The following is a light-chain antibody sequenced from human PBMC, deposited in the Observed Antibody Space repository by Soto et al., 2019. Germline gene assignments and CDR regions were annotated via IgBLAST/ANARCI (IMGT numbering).Light chain of an antibody. J-gene: IGKJ4*01. Sequence: IVFTQSPGTLSFSPGGRATLSFRAGQRVSNYLAWYQQKPGQAPGLLIYDASNRATGIPARFSGSGSGTDFTLTISSLEPEDFAVYYCQQRSNWPLTFGGGTNVDI. V-gene: IGKV3-11*01. CDR2: DAS. CDR3: QQRSNWPLT. CDR1: QRVSNY.